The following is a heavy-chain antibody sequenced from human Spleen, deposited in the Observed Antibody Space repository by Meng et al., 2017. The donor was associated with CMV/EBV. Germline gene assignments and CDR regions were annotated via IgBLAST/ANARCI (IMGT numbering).Heavy chain of an antibody. CDR3: ARDRAGIVVVVAATPTLDY. CDR1: GYTFTSYG. J-gene: IGHJ4*02. Sequence: ASVKVSGKAAGYTFTSYGINWVGQAPGQGRDWMGWISAYNGSTNYAQKLQGRVTMTTDTSTSTAYMELRSLRSDDTAVYYCARDRAGIVVVVAATPTLDYWGQGTLVTVSS. V-gene: IGHV1-18*01. CDR2: ISAYNGST. D-gene: IGHD2-15*01.